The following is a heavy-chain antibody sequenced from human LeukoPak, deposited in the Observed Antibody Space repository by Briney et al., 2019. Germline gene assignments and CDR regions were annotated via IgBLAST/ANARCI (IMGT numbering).Heavy chain of an antibody. J-gene: IGHJ3*02. CDR3: AKDWSCDT. V-gene: IGHV3-9*01. CDR2: ISWNSGSI. Sequence: QTGGSLRLSCAASGFTFDDYAMHWVRQVPGKGLEWVSGISWNSGSIGYADSVKGRFTISRDNSKNTLYLQMNSLRPEDTALYYCAKDWSCDTWGQGTMVTVSS. CDR1: GFTFDDYA.